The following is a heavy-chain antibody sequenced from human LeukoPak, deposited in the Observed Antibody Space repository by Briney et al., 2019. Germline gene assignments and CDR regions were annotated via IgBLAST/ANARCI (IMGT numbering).Heavy chain of an antibody. Sequence: GGSLRLSCAASGFTFSDYYMSWIRQAPGKGLEWVSYISSSGSTRYYADSVKGRFTISRDNAKNSLYLQMNSLRAEDTAVYYCAREKRSYYDSSGYPDYWGQGTLVTVSS. CDR1: GFTFSDYY. CDR3: AREKRSYYDSSGYPDY. D-gene: IGHD3-22*01. V-gene: IGHV3-11*01. J-gene: IGHJ4*02. CDR2: ISSSGSTR.